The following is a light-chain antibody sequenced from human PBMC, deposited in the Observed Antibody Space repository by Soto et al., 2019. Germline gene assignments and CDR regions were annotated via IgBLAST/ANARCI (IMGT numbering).Light chain of an antibody. CDR3: QSYDSSLSGYV. V-gene: IGLV1-40*01. CDR2: ENN. J-gene: IGLJ1*01. Sequence: QSVLTQPPSVSEAPGQRVTISCTGSSSNIGAGYEAHWYQQVPGTAPKLLIYENNNRPSGVPDRFSGSKSGTSASLAITGLQAEDEAEYYWQSYDSSLSGYVFGTGTQLTVL. CDR1: SSNIGAGYE.